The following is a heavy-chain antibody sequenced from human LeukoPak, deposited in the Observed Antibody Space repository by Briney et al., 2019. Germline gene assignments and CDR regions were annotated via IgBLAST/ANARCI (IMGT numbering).Heavy chain of an antibody. Sequence: SETLSLTCTVSGGSISSSSYYWGWIRQPPGMGLEWIGSIYYSGSTYYTPSLKIRVTISVDTSKNQFSLKLSSVTAADTAVYYCARTTAHGDVLFDYWGQGTLVTVSS. D-gene: IGHD5-18*01. CDR1: GGSISSSSYY. CDR3: ARTTAHGDVLFDY. CDR2: IYYSGST. J-gene: IGHJ4*02. V-gene: IGHV4-39*07.